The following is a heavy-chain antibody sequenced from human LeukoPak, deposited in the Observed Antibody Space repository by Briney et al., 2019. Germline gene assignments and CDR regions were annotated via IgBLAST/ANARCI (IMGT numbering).Heavy chain of an antibody. Sequence: GGSLRLSCAASGFTFSSYSINWVRQAPGKGLEWVSSISSSSSYIYYADSVKGRFTISRDNAKNSLYLQMNSLRAEDTAVYYCAREKEAALYYYYYYGMDVWGQGTTVTVSS. V-gene: IGHV3-21*01. CDR3: AREKEAALYYYYYYGMDV. CDR1: GFTFSSYS. CDR2: ISSSSSYI. D-gene: IGHD6-6*01. J-gene: IGHJ6*02.